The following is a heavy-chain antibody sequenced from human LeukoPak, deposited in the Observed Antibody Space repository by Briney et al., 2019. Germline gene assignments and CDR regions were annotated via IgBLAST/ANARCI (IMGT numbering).Heavy chain of an antibody. Sequence: GGSLRLSCAASGFTFDDYAMHWVRQAPGKGLEWVSLISGDGGSTYYADSVKGRFTISRDNSKNSLYLQMNSLRTEDTALYYCAKDGSSGWYLDYYYYYGMDVWGQGTTVTVSS. V-gene: IGHV3-43*02. CDR1: GFTFDDYA. J-gene: IGHJ6*02. CDR3: AKDGSSGWYLDYYYYYGMDV. CDR2: ISGDGGST. D-gene: IGHD6-19*01.